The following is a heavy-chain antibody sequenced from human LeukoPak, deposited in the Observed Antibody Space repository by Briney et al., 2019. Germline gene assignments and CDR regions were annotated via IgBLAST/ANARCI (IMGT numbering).Heavy chain of an antibody. V-gene: IGHV4-34*01. CDR3: ARGQDHYYYYMDV. CDR2: INHSGST. CDR1: GGSFGGYY. J-gene: IGHJ6*03. Sequence: SETLSLTCAVYGGSFGGYYWSWIRQPPGKGLEWIGEINHSGSTNYNPSLKSRVTISVDTSKNQFSLKLSSVTAADTAVYYCARGQDHYYYYMDVWGKGTTVTVSS.